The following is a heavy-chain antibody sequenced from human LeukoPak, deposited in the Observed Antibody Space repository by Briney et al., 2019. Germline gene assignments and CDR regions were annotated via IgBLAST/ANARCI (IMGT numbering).Heavy chain of an antibody. D-gene: IGHD4-11*01. Sequence: GVSLRLSCAASGFTFSNCAMSWAHQAPGKGLEWVSAISASGGRTYYADSVEGRFTISRDNSKNTLYLQMNSLRAEDTAVYYCVSPGVLQRQMYGEYYYGMDVWGQGTTVTVSS. J-gene: IGHJ6*02. CDR2: ISASGGRT. CDR3: VSPGVLQRQMYGEYYYGMDV. V-gene: IGHV3-23*01. CDR1: GFTFSNCA.